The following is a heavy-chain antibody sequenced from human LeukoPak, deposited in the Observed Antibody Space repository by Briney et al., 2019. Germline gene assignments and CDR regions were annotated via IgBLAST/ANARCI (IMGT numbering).Heavy chain of an antibody. CDR1: GFTFSSYA. CDR2: ISYDESNK. Sequence: GGSLRLSCAASGFTFSSYAMHWVRQAPGKGLEWVAVISYDESNKYYADSVKGRFTISRDNSKNTLYLQMNSLRAEDTAVYYCAKDLNYYDSSGIIDYWGQGTLVTVSS. J-gene: IGHJ4*02. D-gene: IGHD3-22*01. V-gene: IGHV3-30-3*01. CDR3: AKDLNYYDSSGIIDY.